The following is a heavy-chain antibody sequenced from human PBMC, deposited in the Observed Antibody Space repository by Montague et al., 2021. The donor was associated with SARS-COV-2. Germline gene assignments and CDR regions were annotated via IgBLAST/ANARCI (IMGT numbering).Heavy chain of an antibody. CDR2: IFFNRGP. V-gene: IGHV4-59*01. CDR1: GVSINEYF. CDR3: ARGRRITCGGVIGWFSTFDD. J-gene: IGHJ4*02. Sequence: SETLSLTCTVSGVSINEYFWTWIRQTPGQGLEWIGYIFFNRGPIXIASLTSRVPLSVDTSKNQFSLKLSPVTAADTAVYYCARGRRITCGGVIGWFSTFDDWGQGTLVTVSS. D-gene: IGHD3-16*01.